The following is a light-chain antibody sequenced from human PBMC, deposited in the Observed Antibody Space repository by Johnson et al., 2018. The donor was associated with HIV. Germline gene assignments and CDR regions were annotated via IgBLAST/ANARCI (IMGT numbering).Light chain of an antibody. Sequence: QSVLTQPPSASGTPGQRVTISCSGATSNIGSNTVNWYHQLPGAAPKLLIYRNNQRPSGVPDRFSGSKSGTSASLAISGLQAEDEADYYCATWDDNLNGYVFGTGTKVTVL. CDR2: RNN. J-gene: IGLJ1*01. CDR1: TSNIGSNT. CDR3: ATWDDNLNGYV. V-gene: IGLV1-44*01.